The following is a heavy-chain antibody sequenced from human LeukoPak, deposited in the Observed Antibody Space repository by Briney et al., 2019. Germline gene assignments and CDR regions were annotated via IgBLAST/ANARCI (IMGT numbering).Heavy chain of an antibody. D-gene: IGHD5-18*01. J-gene: IGHJ4*02. CDR1: GFTFADYA. CDR2: ISWNSGSI. Sequence: GGSLRLSCAASGFTFADYAMHWVRHAPGKGLEWVSGISWNSGSIGYADSVKGRFTISRDNAKNSLYLQMNSLRAEDTAVYYCARDESPWIQLWTSLDYWGQGTLVTVSS. V-gene: IGHV3-9*01. CDR3: ARDESPWIQLWTSLDY.